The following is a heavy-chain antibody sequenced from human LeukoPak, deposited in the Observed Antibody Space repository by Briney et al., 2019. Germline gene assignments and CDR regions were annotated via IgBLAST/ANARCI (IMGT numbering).Heavy chain of an antibody. V-gene: IGHV1-8*01. CDR3: ARGAIAVAGNWFDP. CDR2: MNPNSGNT. D-gene: IGHD6-19*01. Sequence: ASVKVSCKASGYTFTSYDTNWVRQATGQGLEWMGWMNPNSGNTGYAQKFQGRVTMTRNTSISTAYMELSSLRSEDTAVYYCARGAIAVAGNWFDPWGQGTLVTVSS. J-gene: IGHJ5*02. CDR1: GYTFTSYD.